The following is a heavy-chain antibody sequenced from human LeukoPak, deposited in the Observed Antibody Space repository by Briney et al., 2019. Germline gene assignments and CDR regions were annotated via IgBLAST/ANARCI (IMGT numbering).Heavy chain of an antibody. Sequence: GGSLRLSCAAPGFTFSSYGMHWVRQAPGKGLEWVAVISYDGSKKYYADSVKGRFTISRDNSKNTLYLQMNSLRAEDTAVYYCAKGGLQQQLDLWGQGTLVTVSS. CDR3: AKGGLQQQLDL. J-gene: IGHJ4*02. CDR2: ISYDGSKK. V-gene: IGHV3-30*18. CDR1: GFTFSSYG. D-gene: IGHD6-13*01.